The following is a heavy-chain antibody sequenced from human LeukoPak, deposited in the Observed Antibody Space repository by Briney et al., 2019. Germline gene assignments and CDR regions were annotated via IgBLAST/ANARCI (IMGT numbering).Heavy chain of an antibody. D-gene: IGHD3-10*01. CDR3: ARGATMVRGVTRFDP. Sequence: SETLSLTCAVYGGSFSGYYWSWIRQPPGKGLEWIGEINHSGSTNYNPSLKSRVTISVDTSKNQFSLKLSSVTAADTAVYYCARGATMVRGVTRFDPWGQGTLVTVPS. V-gene: IGHV4-34*01. CDR2: INHSGST. J-gene: IGHJ5*02. CDR1: GGSFSGYY.